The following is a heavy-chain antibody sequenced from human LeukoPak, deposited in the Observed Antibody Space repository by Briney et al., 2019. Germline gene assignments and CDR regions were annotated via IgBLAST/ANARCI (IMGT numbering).Heavy chain of an antibody. J-gene: IGHJ4*02. D-gene: IGHD3-22*01. CDR3: ATARLGDYYDSSGYCRYFDY. CDR2: FDPEDGET. Sequence: ASVKVSCKVSGYTLTELSMHWVRQAPGKGLEWMGGFDPEDGETIYAQKFQGRVTMTEDTSTDTAYMELSSLRSEDTAVYYCATARLGDYYDSSGYCRYFDYWGQGTVVTVSS. V-gene: IGHV1-24*01. CDR1: GYTLTELS.